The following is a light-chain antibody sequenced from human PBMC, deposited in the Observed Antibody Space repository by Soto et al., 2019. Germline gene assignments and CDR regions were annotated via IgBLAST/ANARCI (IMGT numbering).Light chain of an antibody. CDR3: QQSYHTPLT. CDR1: QSISNY. CDR2: AAS. J-gene: IGKJ4*01. Sequence: IEMTQSPSSLSASLGDRVTITCRASQSISNYLNWYQHKPGKAPKLLIYAASSLQSGVPTRFSGSGSGTDFTLTFSSLQPEDFATYYCQQSYHTPLTFGGGTKVEIK. V-gene: IGKV1-39*01.